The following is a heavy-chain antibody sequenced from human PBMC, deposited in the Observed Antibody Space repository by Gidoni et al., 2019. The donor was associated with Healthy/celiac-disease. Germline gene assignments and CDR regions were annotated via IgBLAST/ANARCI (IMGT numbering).Heavy chain of an antibody. J-gene: IGHJ6*02. CDR2: ISAYNGNT. V-gene: IGHV1-18*04. CDR1: GYTFTSYG. Sequence: QVQLVQSGAEVKKPGASVKVSCKASGYTFTSYGISWVRQAPGQGLEWMGWISAYNGNTNYAQKLQGRVTMTTDTSTSTAYMELRSLRSDDTAVYYCARELFGYYGSGSPIYYYYGMDVWGQGTTVTVSS. D-gene: IGHD3-10*01. CDR3: ARELFGYYGSGSPIYYYYGMDV.